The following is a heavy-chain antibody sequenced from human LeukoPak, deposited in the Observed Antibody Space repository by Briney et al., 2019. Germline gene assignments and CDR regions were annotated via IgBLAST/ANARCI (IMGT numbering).Heavy chain of an antibody. V-gene: IGHV4-59*01. J-gene: IGHJ3*02. Sequence: PSETLSLTCTVSGGFISRYYWSWIRQPPGKGLEWIGYADHSGDTKHNPSLKSRVTISVDTSKNQFSLKLRSVTAADTAVYYCARVSTGRDAFDIWGQGTMVTVSS. CDR3: ARVSTGRDAFDI. CDR1: GGFISRYY. CDR2: ADHSGDT. D-gene: IGHD2/OR15-2a*01.